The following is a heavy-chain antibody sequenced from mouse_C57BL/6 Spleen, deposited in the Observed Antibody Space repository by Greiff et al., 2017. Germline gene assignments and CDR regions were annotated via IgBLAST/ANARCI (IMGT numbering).Heavy chain of an antibody. Sequence: QVQLQQPGAELVMPGASVKLSCKASGYTFTSYWMHWVKQRPGQGLEWIGEIDPSDSYTNCNQKFKGKSTLTVDKSSSTAYMQLSSLTSEDSAVYYCARKGYGSTWFAYWGQGTLVTVSA. CDR1: GYTFTSYW. V-gene: IGHV1-69*01. J-gene: IGHJ3*01. CDR2: IDPSDSYT. CDR3: ARKGYGSTWFAY. D-gene: IGHD1-1*01.